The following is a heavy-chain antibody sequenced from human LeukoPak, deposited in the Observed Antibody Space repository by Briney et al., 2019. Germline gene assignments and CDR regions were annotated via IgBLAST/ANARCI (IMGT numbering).Heavy chain of an antibody. V-gene: IGHV3-74*01. Sequence: GGSLRLSCAASGFTLSTYWMHWVRHAPGKGPLWVSRINGGGTNTPYADSVKGRFTISRDNAKNTLYLQMNSLRAEDTAVYYCARGSSSGWPDYFDHWGQGILVIVSS. CDR1: GFTLSTYW. J-gene: IGHJ4*02. CDR3: ARGSSSGWPDYFDH. CDR2: INGGGTNT. D-gene: IGHD6-19*01.